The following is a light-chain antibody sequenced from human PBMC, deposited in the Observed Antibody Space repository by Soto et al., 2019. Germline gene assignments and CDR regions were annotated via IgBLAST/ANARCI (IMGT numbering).Light chain of an antibody. Sequence: QSVLTQPPSASGSPGQSVTISCTGTSSDVGVYNYVSWYQQYPGKAPKLMIYEVSKRPSGVPDRFSGSKSGKTASLTVSGLQPEDEADYYCTSYAGSNIWVFGGGTKLTVL. J-gene: IGLJ3*02. V-gene: IGLV2-8*01. CDR1: SSDVGVYNY. CDR2: EVS. CDR3: TSYAGSNIWV.